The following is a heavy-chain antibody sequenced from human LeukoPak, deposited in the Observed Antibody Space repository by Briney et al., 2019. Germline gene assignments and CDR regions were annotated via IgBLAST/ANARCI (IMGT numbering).Heavy chain of an antibody. V-gene: IGHV3-30*18. J-gene: IGHJ4*02. Sequence: PGGSLRLFCAASGFTFSTYGMHWVRQAPGKGLEWVAVLSYDGSEKYYADSVKGRCTISRDNSKNTLYLQMNSLRAEDTAVYYCAKSSSGWYGGFDYWGQGTLVTVSS. CDR1: GFTFSTYG. D-gene: IGHD6-19*01. CDR2: LSYDGSEK. CDR3: AKSSSGWYGGFDY.